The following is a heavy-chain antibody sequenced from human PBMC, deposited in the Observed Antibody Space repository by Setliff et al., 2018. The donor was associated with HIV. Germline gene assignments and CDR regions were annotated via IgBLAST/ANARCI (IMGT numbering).Heavy chain of an antibody. J-gene: IGHJ4*02. D-gene: IGHD6-19*01. Sequence: EASVKVSCKASGYTFSNYGITWVRQAPGQGLEWMGWITSYNGNTNYAKKFKGRVTMTTDTSTNTAYMELKSLRSDDTAVYYCARDPQDTRGWYIYYFDYWGQGTLVTVSS. CDR1: GYTFSNYG. V-gene: IGHV1-18*01. CDR2: ITSYNGNT. CDR3: ARDPQDTRGWYIYYFDY.